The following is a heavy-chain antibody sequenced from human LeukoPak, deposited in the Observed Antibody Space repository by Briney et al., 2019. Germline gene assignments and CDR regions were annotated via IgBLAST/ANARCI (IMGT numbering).Heavy chain of an antibody. CDR2: INPSGGST. CDR3: ARDPGHDTSNYGGLDF. D-gene: IGHD4-11*01. V-gene: IGHV1-46*01. J-gene: IGHJ4*02. Sequence: ASVKVSCKASGYTFTSYYMHWVRQAPGQGLEWMGIINPSGGSTSYAQKFQGRVTLTRDTSIDTVYLELSSLKSDDTAVYYCARDPGHDTSNYGGLDFWGQGTLVTVSS. CDR1: GYTFTSYY.